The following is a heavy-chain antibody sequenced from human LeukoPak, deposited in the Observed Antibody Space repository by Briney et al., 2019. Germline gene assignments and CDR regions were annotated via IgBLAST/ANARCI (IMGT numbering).Heavy chain of an antibody. Sequence: GGSLRLSCAASGFTLGISWMTWVRQAPGKGLEWVASLREDGSEKTYVDSVKGRFTISRDNAKNSLFLQMDSLRDDDTAVYYCARGLSGSYFGYWGQGTLVTVSS. D-gene: IGHD1-26*01. CDR1: GFTLGISW. J-gene: IGHJ4*02. CDR2: LREDGSEK. V-gene: IGHV3-7*04. CDR3: ARGLSGSYFGY.